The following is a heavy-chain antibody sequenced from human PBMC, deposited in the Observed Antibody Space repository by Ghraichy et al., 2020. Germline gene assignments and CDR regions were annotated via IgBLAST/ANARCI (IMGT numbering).Heavy chain of an antibody. CDR2: TYYRSKWYN. CDR1: GDSVSSNSAA. D-gene: IGHD1-1*01. Sequence: SQTLSLTCAISGDSVSSNSAAWNWIRQSPSRGLEWLGRTYYRSKWYNDYAVSVKSRITINPDTSKNQFSLQLNSVTPEDTAVYYCARESFPTGGEQGDWNDDWFDPWGQGTLVTVSS. J-gene: IGHJ5*02. CDR3: ARESFPTGGEQGDWNDDWFDP. V-gene: IGHV6-1*01.